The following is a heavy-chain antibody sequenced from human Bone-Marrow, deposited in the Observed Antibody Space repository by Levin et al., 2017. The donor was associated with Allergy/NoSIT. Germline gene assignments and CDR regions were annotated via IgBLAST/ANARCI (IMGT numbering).Heavy chain of an antibody. D-gene: IGHD4-17*01. J-gene: IGHJ5*02. Sequence: EASVKVSCKASGYTFTSYGISWVRQAPGQGLEWMGWISAYNGNTNYAQKLQGRVTMTTDTSTSTAYMELRSLRSDDTAVYYCARDQDYGDQRANWFDPWGQGTLVTVSS. V-gene: IGHV1-18*01. CDR3: ARDQDYGDQRANWFDP. CDR1: GYTFTSYG. CDR2: ISAYNGNT.